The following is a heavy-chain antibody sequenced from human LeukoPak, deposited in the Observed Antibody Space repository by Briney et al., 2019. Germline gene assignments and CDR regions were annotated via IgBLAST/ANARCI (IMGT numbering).Heavy chain of an antibody. CDR1: GGSISSYY. Sequence: PSQTLSLTCTVSGGSISSYYWSWIRQPPGKGLEWIGYIYYSGSTNYNPSLKSRVTISVDTSKSQFSLKLSSVTAADTAVYYCARVSPYYYDSSGYYDYWGQGTLVTVSS. D-gene: IGHD3-22*01. CDR3: ARVSPYYYDSSGYYDY. CDR2: IYYSGST. J-gene: IGHJ4*02. V-gene: IGHV4-59*01.